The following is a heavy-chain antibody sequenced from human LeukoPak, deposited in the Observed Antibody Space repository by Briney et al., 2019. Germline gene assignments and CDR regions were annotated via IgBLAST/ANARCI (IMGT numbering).Heavy chain of an antibody. V-gene: IGHV3-66*01. CDR1: GFTVSSNY. J-gene: IGHJ3*02. CDR2: IYSGGST. CDR3: ARASWPRGYSSGYYGGAFDI. D-gene: IGHD3-22*01. Sequence: GGSLRLSCAASGFTVSSNYMSWVRQAPGKGLEWVSVIYSGGSTYYADSVKGRFTISRDNSKNTLYLQMNSLRAEDTAVYYCARASWPRGYSSGYYGGAFDIWGQGTMVTVSS.